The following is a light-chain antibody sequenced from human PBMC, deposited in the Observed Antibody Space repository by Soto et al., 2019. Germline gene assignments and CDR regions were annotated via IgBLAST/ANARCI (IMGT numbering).Light chain of an antibody. CDR3: GAWDSSLSAVV. J-gene: IGLJ2*01. CDR2: DNN. Sequence: QSVLTQPPSVSAAPGQTVTISCAGSSSNIGNNYVSWYQQFPGTAPKLLIYDNNKRPSVIPDRFSGSKSGTSATLGITGLQTGDEADFYCGAWDSSLSAVVFGGGTQLTVL. CDR1: SSNIGNNY. V-gene: IGLV1-51*01.